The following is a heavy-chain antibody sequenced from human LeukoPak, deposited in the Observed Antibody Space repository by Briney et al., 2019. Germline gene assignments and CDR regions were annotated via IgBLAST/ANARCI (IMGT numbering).Heavy chain of an antibody. CDR3: ARELYDFWSGYYNPKDAFDI. CDR2: ISAYNGNT. Sequence: ASVKVSCKASGYTFTSYGISWVRQAPGQGLEWMGWISAYNGNTNYAQKLQGRVIMTTDTSTSTAYMELRSLRSDDTAVYYCARELYDFWSGYYNPKDAFDIWGQGTMVTVSS. V-gene: IGHV1-18*01. D-gene: IGHD3-3*01. J-gene: IGHJ3*02. CDR1: GYTFTSYG.